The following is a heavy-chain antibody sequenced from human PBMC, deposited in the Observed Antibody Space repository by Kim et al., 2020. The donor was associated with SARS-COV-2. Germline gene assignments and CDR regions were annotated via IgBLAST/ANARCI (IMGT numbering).Heavy chain of an antibody. CDR2: ISAYNGYT. V-gene: IGHV1-18*01. Sequence: ASVKVSCKASGYTFTNYGISWVRQAPGQGLEWMGWISAYNGYTNYAQKLQGRVTMTTDTSTTTVYMELGSLRSDDTAVYYCARGSVVRGVIGLISPYYYYGMDLWGQGTTVTVSS. CDR3: ARGSVVRGVIGLISPYYYYGMDL. D-gene: IGHD3-10*01. J-gene: IGHJ6*02. CDR1: GYTFTNYG.